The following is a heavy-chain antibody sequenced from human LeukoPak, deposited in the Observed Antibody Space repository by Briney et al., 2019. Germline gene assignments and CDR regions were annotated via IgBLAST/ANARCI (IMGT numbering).Heavy chain of an antibody. D-gene: IGHD2-2*01. CDR2: IYYSGST. CDR1: GGSISSGGYY. Sequence: SETLSLTCTVSGGSISSGGYYWSWIRQHPGKGLEWIGYIYYSGSTYYNPSLKSRVTISVDKSKNQFSLKLSSVTAADTAVYYCARGRPTYLDYWGQGTLVTVSS. CDR3: ARGRPTYLDY. V-gene: IGHV4-31*03. J-gene: IGHJ4*02.